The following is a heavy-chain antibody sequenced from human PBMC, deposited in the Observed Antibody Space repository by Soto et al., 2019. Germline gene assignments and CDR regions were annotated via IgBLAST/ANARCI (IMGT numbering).Heavy chain of an antibody. CDR3: ARDGYYYYMDV. CDR2: IYYSGST. Sequence: SETLSLTCTVSGGSISSYYWSWIRQPPGKGLEWIGYIYYSGSTNYNPSLKSRVTISVDTSKNQFSLKLSSVTAADTAVYYCARDGYYYYMDVWGKGTTVTVSS. J-gene: IGHJ6*03. CDR1: GGSISSYY. V-gene: IGHV4-59*01.